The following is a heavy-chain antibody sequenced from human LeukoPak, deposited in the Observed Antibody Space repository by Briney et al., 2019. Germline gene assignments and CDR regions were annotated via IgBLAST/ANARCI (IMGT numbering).Heavy chain of an antibody. CDR2: IYSGGST. D-gene: IGHD3-22*01. CDR1: GFTVSGNY. J-gene: IGHJ4*02. V-gene: IGHV3-66*04. Sequence: GGSLRLSCAASGFTVSGNYMSWVRQAPGKGLEWVSVIYSGGSTYYADSVKGRFTISRDNSKNTMFLQMNNLRVEDTATYYCAKPSGDYDYFDYWGQGALVTVSS. CDR3: AKPSGDYDYFDY.